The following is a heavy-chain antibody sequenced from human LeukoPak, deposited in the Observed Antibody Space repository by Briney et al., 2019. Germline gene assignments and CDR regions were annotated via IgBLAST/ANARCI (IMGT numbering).Heavy chain of an antibody. CDR2: ISGTTTYI. V-gene: IGHV3-21*01. CDR1: GFTFSNYS. CDR3: ARSDRGWQQGGQLAFDY. J-gene: IGHJ4*02. Sequence: GGSLRLSCAASGFTFSNYSMNWVRQAPGKGLEWVSSISGTTTYINYADSVKGRFTISRDNAKNSLYLQMNSLRAEDTAVYYCARSDRGWQQGGQLAFDYWGQGTLVTVSS. D-gene: IGHD6-13*01.